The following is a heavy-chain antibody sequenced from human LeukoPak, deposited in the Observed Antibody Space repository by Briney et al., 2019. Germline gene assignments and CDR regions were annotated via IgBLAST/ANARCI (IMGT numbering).Heavy chain of an antibody. J-gene: IGHJ4*02. CDR1: AFTFSNYE. CDR3: ARDPNYGSGSYADY. V-gene: IGHV3-48*03. Sequence: GGSLRLSCAASAFTFSNYEMNWVRQAPGKGLEWVSYISSGGSTIYYADSVKDRFTISRDNAKNSLYLQMNSLRAEDTAVYYCARDPNYGSGSYADYWGQGTLVTVSS. CDR2: ISSGGSTI. D-gene: IGHD3-10*01.